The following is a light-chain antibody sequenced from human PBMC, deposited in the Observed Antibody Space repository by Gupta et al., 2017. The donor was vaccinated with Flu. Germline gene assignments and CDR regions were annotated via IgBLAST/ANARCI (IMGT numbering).Light chain of an antibody. V-gene: IGLV2-14*01. CDR3: SSCTSSTTLV. Sequence: QSALPQPASGSGSPGQSISISCPGPSTDFGSYMYVSCYQHHPGNAPQLLIYAVTNRPSGVSTRFSCSKSGDTASLTISGLQAEDEADYYCSSCTSSTTLVFGGGTRLTVL. CDR2: AVT. J-gene: IGLJ2*01. CDR1: STDFGSYMY.